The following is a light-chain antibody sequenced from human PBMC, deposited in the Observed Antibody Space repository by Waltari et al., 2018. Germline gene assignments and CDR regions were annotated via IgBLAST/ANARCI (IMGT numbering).Light chain of an antibody. CDR3: CSYAGSNSWV. J-gene: IGLJ3*02. CDR2: VVY. Sequence: QSALIQPASVSGSPGQSITISCTGTSSNIGSYNLVSWYQQYPGKAPKVMIYVVYKRPSGVSNRFSGSKSGHTASLTISGLQAEDETDYYCCSYAGSNSWVFGGGTKVTVL. CDR1: SSNIGSYNL. V-gene: IGLV2-23*02.